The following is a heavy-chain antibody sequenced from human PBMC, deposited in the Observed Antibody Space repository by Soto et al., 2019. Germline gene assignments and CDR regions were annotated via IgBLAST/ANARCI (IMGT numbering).Heavy chain of an antibody. CDR3: ARGPSIMITFGGVIVRPTKFDY. D-gene: IGHD3-16*02. CDR1: GGSISSGGYY. V-gene: IGHV4-31*03. Sequence: SETLSLTCTVSGGSISSGGYYWSWIRQHPGKGLEWIGYIYYSGSTNYNPSLKSRVTISVDTSKNQFSLKLSSVTAADTAVYYCARGPSIMITFGGVIVRPTKFDYWGQGTLVTVSS. J-gene: IGHJ4*02. CDR2: IYYSGST.